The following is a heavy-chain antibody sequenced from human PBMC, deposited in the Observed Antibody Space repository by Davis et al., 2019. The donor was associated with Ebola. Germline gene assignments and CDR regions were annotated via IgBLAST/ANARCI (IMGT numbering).Heavy chain of an antibody. D-gene: IGHD6-13*01. CDR2: IWYDGSNK. V-gene: IGHV3-33*08. J-gene: IGHJ4*02. CDR1: GFTFSSYE. Sequence: GESLKISCAASGFTFSSYEMNWVRQAPGKGLEWVAVIWYDGSNKYYADSVKGRFTISRHNSKNTLYLQMNSLRAEDTAVYYCASEGSSSWYYFDYWGQGTLVTVSS. CDR3: ASEGSSSWYYFDY.